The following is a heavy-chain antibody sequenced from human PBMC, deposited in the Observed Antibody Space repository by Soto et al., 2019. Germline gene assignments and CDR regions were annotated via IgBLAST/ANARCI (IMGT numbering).Heavy chain of an antibody. CDR2: IIPIFGTA. J-gene: IGHJ2*01. Sequence: QVQLVQSGAEVKKPGSSVKVSCKASGGTFSSYAISWVRQAPGQGLEWMGGIIPIFGTADYAQTCQGRVTIPVDESTRTAYMELSSLRAEDTAVYDCARSATDCGDYGWYFDLCGRCTLVTASS. CDR3: ARSATDCGDYGWYFDL. CDR1: GGTFSSYA. V-gene: IGHV1-69*01. D-gene: IGHD4-17*01.